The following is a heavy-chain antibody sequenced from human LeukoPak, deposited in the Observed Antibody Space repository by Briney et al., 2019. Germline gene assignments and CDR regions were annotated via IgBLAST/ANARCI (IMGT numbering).Heavy chain of an antibody. V-gene: IGHV4-34*01. J-gene: IGHJ4*02. CDR2: INHSGST. CDR1: GGSFSGYY. Sequence: SETLSLTCAVYGGSFSGYYWSWIRQPPGKGLEWIGEINHSGSTNYNPSLKSRVTISVDTSKNQFSLKLSSVTAADTAVYYCARDPPLYSSGWYNHFDYWGQGTLVTVSS. CDR3: ARDPPLYSSGWYNHFDY. D-gene: IGHD6-19*01.